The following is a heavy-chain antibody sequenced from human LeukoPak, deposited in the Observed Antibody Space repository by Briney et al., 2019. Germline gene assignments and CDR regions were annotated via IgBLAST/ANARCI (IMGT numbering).Heavy chain of an antibody. CDR2: ISSSSSYI. D-gene: IGHD3-22*01. V-gene: IGHV3-21*01. CDR3: ARDCHRAYYDSSGYYLFDY. Sequence: GGSLRVSCAASGFTFSSYSMNWVRQAPGKGLEWVSSISSSSSYIYYADSVKGRFTISRDNAKNSLYLQMNSLRAEDTAVYYCARDCHRAYYDSSGYYLFDYWGQGTLVTVSS. J-gene: IGHJ4*02. CDR1: GFTFSSYS.